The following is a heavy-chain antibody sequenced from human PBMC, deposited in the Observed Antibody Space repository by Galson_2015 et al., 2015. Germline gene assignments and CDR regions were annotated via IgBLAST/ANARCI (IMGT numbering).Heavy chain of an antibody. D-gene: IGHD2-15*01. CDR2: IYYSGST. CDR1: GGSISSSSYY. V-gene: IGHV4-39*07. J-gene: IGHJ5*02. CDR3: ARDLGVVVVAATLGWFDP. Sequence: ETLSLTCTVPGGSISSSSYYWGWIRQPPGKGLEWIGSIYYSGSTYYNPSLKSRVTISVDTSKNQFSLKLSSVTAADTAVYYCARDLGVVVVAATLGWFDPWGQGTLVTVSS.